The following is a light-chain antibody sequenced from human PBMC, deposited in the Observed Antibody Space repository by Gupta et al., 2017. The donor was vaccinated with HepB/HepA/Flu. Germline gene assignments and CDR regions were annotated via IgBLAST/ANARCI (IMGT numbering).Light chain of an antibody. Sequence: EIVLTHTPATLSLSPGERASLSCRASQSVSSYLTWYQQKPGQAPRLLIYDASNRATGIPARFSGSGSGTDFTLTISSLEPEDFAVYYCQQRVNWPLTFGGGTKLEIK. CDR3: QQRVNWPLT. CDR1: QSVSSY. CDR2: DAS. J-gene: IGKJ4*01. V-gene: IGKV3-11*01.